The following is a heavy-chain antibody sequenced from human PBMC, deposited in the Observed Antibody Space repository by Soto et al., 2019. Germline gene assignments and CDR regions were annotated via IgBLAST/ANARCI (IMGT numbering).Heavy chain of an antibody. V-gene: IGHV4-59*01. CDR3: ARGSGWYYY. D-gene: IGHD6-19*01. J-gene: IGHJ4*02. CDR1: GGSITSYY. Sequence: QVQLQESGPGLVKPSETLSLTCTVSGGSITSYYWSWIRQPPGKGLEWIGYISNSGSTNYNPSLKSRVTISKDTSKNQVSLKVTSVTAADTAVYYCARGSGWYYYWGQGTLVTVSS. CDR2: ISNSGST.